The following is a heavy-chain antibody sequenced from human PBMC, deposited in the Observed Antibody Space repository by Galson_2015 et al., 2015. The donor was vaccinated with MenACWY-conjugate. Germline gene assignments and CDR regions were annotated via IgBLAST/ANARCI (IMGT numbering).Heavy chain of an antibody. J-gene: IGHJ4*02. CDR2: ISGSGDST. CDR3: AQDRALYYFGSGSSIFDY. CDR1: GFTFRNYW. V-gene: IGHV3-23*01. D-gene: IGHD3-10*01. Sequence: SLRLSCAVSGFTFRNYWMTWVRQAPGKGLEWVSAISGSGDSTYYADSVKGRFTISRDNSKNTLYLLMISLGAEDTAVYYCAQDRALYYFGSGSSIFDYWGQGTLVTVSS.